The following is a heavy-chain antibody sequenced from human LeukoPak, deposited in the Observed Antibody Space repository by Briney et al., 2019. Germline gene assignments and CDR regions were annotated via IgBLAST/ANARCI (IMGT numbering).Heavy chain of an antibody. V-gene: IGHV3-30-3*01. Sequence: GRSLRLSCAASGFTFSSYAMHWVRQAPGKGLEWVAVIPYDGSNKYYADSVKGRFTISRVNSKNTLYLQMNSLRAEDTAVYYCARDGGLYYDPPYDAFDIWGQGTMVTVSS. CDR1: GFTFSSYA. CDR3: ARDGGLYYDPPYDAFDI. D-gene: IGHD3-22*01. CDR2: IPYDGSNK. J-gene: IGHJ3*02.